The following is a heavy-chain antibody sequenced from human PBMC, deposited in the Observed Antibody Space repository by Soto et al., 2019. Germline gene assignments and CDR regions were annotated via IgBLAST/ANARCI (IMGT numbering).Heavy chain of an antibody. Sequence: SSETLSLTCIVSGESISSSSYYWGWIRQPPGKGLEWIGSIYYSGRTYYNPSFKSRVTISIDTSKNQFSLKLSSVTATDTAVYYCARQRTTVATQAYFDHWGQGALVIVS. CDR3: ARQRTTVATQAYFDH. CDR2: IYYSGRT. CDR1: GESISSSSYY. D-gene: IGHD2-21*02. V-gene: IGHV4-39*01. J-gene: IGHJ4*02.